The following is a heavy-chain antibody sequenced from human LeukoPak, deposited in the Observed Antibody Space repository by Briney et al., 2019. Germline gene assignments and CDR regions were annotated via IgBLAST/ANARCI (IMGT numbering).Heavy chain of an antibody. J-gene: IGHJ4*02. CDR1: GGSFSGYY. CDR2: INHSGST. Sequence: SETLSLTCAVYGGSFSGYYWSWIRQPPGKGLEWIGEINHSGSTNYNPSLKSRVTISVDTSKNQFSLKLSSVTAADTAVYYCARGKFSGSYFDYWGQGTLVTVSS. CDR3: ARGKFSGSYFDY. V-gene: IGHV4-34*01. D-gene: IGHD1-26*01.